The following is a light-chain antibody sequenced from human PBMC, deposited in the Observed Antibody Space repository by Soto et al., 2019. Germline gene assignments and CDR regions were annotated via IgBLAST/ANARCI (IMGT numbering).Light chain of an antibody. CDR2: SAS. CDR3: QQYNNWPRT. J-gene: IGKJ1*01. Sequence: EIVLTQSPGTLSLSPGERATLSCRASQSVSSSYLAWYQQKPGQAPMLLIYSASGRATGIPDRFSGSGSGTDFTLTISSLQSDDFAVYYCQQYNNWPRTFGQGTKVEIK. V-gene: IGKV3-20*01. CDR1: QSVSSSY.